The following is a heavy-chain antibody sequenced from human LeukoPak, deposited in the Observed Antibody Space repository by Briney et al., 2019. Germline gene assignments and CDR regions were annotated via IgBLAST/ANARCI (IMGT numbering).Heavy chain of an antibody. CDR3: ARGSDDFWSGYTPYFDY. CDR2: IYYSGST. Sequence: SETLSLTCTVSGGFISSGSYYWSWIRQPPGKGLEWIGYIYYSGSTNYNPSLKSRVTISVDTSKNQFSLKLSSVTAADTAVYYCARGSDDFWSGYTPYFDYWGQGTLVTVSS. CDR1: GGFISSGSYY. D-gene: IGHD3-3*01. J-gene: IGHJ4*02. V-gene: IGHV4-61*01.